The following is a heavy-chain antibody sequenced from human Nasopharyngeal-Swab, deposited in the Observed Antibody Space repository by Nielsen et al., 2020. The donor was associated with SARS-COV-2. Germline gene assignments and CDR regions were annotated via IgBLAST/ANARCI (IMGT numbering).Heavy chain of an antibody. D-gene: IGHD6-13*01. CDR2: ISGSGGST. Sequence: WIRQPPGKGLEWASAISGSGGSTYYADSVKGRFTISRDNSKNTLYLQMNSLRAEDTAVYYCAKDITAAGTRFFDYWGQGTLSPSPQ. J-gene: IGHJ4*02. V-gene: IGHV3-23*01. CDR3: AKDITAAGTRFFDY.